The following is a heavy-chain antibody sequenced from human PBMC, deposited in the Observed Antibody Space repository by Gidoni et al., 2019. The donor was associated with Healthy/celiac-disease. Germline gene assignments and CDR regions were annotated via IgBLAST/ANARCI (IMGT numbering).Heavy chain of an antibody. D-gene: IGHD3-3*01. J-gene: IGHJ6*02. CDR3: ARGLLRRLGAPSYYYGMDV. CDR1: GGSFSGYY. Sequence: QVQLQQWGAGLLKPSETLSLTCAVYGGSFSGYYWSWIRQPPGKGLEWIGEINHSGSNNYNPSLKSRVTISVDTSKNQFSLKLSSVTAADTAVYYCARGLLRRLGAPSYYYGMDVWGQGTTVTVSS. CDR2: INHSGSN. V-gene: IGHV4-34*01.